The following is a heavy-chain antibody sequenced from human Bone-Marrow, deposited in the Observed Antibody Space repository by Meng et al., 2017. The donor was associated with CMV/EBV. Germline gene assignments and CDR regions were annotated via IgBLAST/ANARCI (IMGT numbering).Heavy chain of an antibody. J-gene: IGHJ6*02. V-gene: IGHV1-2*02. CDR2: INPNSNAT. D-gene: IGHD2-2*02. Sequence: ASVKVSCKASGYTFSAYYMNWVRQAPGQGLEWLGWINPNSNATNYAQKFQGRVTMTRNTSISTAYMELSSLRSEDTAVYYCARGELNGDIVVVPAAIPDYYYYGMDVWGQGTTVTVSS. CDR3: ARGELNGDIVVVPAAIPDYYYYGMDV. CDR1: GYTFSAYY.